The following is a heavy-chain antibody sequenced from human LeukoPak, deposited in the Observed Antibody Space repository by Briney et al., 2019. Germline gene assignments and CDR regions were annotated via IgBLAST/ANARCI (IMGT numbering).Heavy chain of an antibody. J-gene: IGHJ4*02. D-gene: IGHD6-13*01. V-gene: IGHV3-30*04. CDR2: ISYDGSNK. Sequence: GGSLRLSCAASGFTFSSYAMHWVRRAPGKGLEWVAVISYDGSNKYYADSVKGRFTISRDNSKNTLYLQMNSLRAEDTAVYYCARGEYSSSWYLGYWGQGTLVTVSS. CDR1: GFTFSSYA. CDR3: ARGEYSSSWYLGY.